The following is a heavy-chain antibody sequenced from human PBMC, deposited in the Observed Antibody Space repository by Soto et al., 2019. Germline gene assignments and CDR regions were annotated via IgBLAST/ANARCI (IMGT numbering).Heavy chain of an antibody. CDR1: GFTFSSYA. CDR2: ISSNGGST. V-gene: IGHV3-64D*06. Sequence: GGSLRLSCSASGFTFSSYAMHWVRQAPGKGLEYVSTISSNGGSTYYADSVKGRFTISRDNSRNTLYLQMSSLRAEDTAVYYCVTHSSGWYFDYWGQGTLVTVSS. J-gene: IGHJ4*02. D-gene: IGHD6-19*01. CDR3: VTHSSGWYFDY.